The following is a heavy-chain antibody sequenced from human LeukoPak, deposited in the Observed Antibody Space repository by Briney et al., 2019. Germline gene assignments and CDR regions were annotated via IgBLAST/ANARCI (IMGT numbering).Heavy chain of an antibody. CDR2: IYWDDDK. V-gene: IGHV2-5*02. CDR3: AHGGSYVWGSYRYGFNY. J-gene: IGHJ4*02. CDR1: GFSLSTSGVG. Sequence: SGPTLVKPTQTLTLTCTFSGFSLSTSGVGVGWIRQPPGKALEWLALIYWDDDKRYSPSLKSRPTITKDTSKNQVVLTMTNMDPVDTATYYCAHGGSYVWGSYRYGFNYWGQGTLVTVSS. D-gene: IGHD3-16*02.